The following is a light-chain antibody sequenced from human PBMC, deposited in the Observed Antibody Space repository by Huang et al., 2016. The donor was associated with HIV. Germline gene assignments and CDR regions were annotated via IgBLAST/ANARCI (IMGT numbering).Light chain of an antibody. CDR2: GAS. CDR3: QQYHNLPYT. V-gene: IGKV3-15*01. Sequence: EIIMTQSLATLSLSPGEGASLSCRANQSVATNLAWYLHRPGQSPSFLIFGASTRASVPPDRVSGMWSETQFALTVSGLQSERFAVYYDQQYHNLPYTFGQGTKLEI. J-gene: IGKJ2*01. CDR1: QSVATN.